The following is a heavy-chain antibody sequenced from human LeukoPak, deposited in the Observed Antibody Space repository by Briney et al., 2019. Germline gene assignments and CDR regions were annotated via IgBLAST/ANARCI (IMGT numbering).Heavy chain of an antibody. CDR3: ARREDCSSTSCYRSWFDP. V-gene: IGHV1-69*13. CDR1: GGTFSSYA. Sequence: SVKVSCKASGGTFSSYAISWVRQAPGQGLEWMGGIIPIFGTANYAQKFQGRVTITADESTSTAYMELSSLRSEDTAVYYCARREDCSSTSCYRSWFDPWGQGTLVTVSS. J-gene: IGHJ5*02. D-gene: IGHD2-2*01. CDR2: IIPIFGTA.